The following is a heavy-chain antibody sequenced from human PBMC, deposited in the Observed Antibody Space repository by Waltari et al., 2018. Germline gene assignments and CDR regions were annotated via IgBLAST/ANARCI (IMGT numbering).Heavy chain of an antibody. V-gene: IGHV4-38-2*01. Sequence: QVQLQESGPGLVKPSETLSLTCAVSGYSISSCYYWGWIRQPPGKGLEWIGSIYHSGSTYYNPSLKSRVTISVDTSKNQFSLKLSSVTAADTAVYYCARRPSIAAAGIDYWGQGTLVTVSS. CDR1: GYSISSCYY. CDR3: ARRPSIAAAGIDY. J-gene: IGHJ4*02. CDR2: IYHSGST. D-gene: IGHD6-13*01.